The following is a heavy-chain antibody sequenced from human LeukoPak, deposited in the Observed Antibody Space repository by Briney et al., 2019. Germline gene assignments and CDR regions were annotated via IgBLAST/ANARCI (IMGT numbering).Heavy chain of an antibody. V-gene: IGHV1-2*02. Sequence: ASVKVSFKASGYTFTGYYMNWVRQAPGQGLEWMGWINPHSGDTNYAQKFQGRVTVTRDTSISTAYMELSRLTSDDTAVYYCARGGLYYESRGRTFLNYWGQGTLVTVSS. CDR2: INPHSGDT. CDR3: ARGGLYYESRGRTFLNY. D-gene: IGHD3-22*01. J-gene: IGHJ4*02. CDR1: GYTFTGYY.